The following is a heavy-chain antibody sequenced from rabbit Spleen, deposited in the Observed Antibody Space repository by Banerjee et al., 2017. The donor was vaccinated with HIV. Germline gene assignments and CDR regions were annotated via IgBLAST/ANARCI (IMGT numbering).Heavy chain of an antibody. D-gene: IGHD1-1*01. V-gene: IGHV1S45*01. Sequence: QEQLVESGGGLVQPEGSLTLTCTASGFTISVSLYMCWVRQAPGKRPEWIACIYGTSGKPWYASWAKGRFTISKTSSTVDLKMTSLTAADTATYFCARDIWGGYNANLWGPGTLVTVS. CDR3: ARDIWGGYNANL. J-gene: IGHJ4*01. CDR2: IYGTSGKP. CDR1: GFTISVSLY.